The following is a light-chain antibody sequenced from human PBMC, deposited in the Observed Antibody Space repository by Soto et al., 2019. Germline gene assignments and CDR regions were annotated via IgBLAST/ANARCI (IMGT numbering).Light chain of an antibody. CDR2: GAS. Sequence: EIVLTQSPGTLSLSPGERATLSCRASQSVSSSYLAWYQQKPGQAPRLLIYGASSRATDIPDRFSGSGSETDFTLQISRLEPEDFAVYYCQQYGSSPRFTFGGGTKVDIK. J-gene: IGKJ4*01. CDR1: QSVSSSY. V-gene: IGKV3-20*01. CDR3: QQYGSSPRFT.